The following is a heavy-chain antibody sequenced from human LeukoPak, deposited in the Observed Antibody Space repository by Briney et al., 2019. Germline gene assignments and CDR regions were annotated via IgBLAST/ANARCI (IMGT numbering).Heavy chain of an antibody. Sequence: GGSLRLSCAASGFTVTDNYMNWVRQSSGKGLEWVSVIYGGGDTNYADSVKGRFTLSRDNSKNTLFLQLNSLRAEDTAIYYCARGPPFDPWGQGTLVTVSS. CDR3: ARGPPFDP. V-gene: IGHV3-66*01. CDR1: GFTVTDNY. J-gene: IGHJ5*02. CDR2: IYGGGDT.